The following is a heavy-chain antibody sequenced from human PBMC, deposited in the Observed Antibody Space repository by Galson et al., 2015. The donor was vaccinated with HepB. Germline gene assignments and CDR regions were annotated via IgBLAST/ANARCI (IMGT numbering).Heavy chain of an antibody. D-gene: IGHD3-10*01. V-gene: IGHV3-66*01. J-gene: IGHJ5*02. CDR2: IYSGGST. CDR1: GFTVSSNY. CDR3: AREVMVRGVISGWLDP. Sequence: SLRLSCAASGFTVSSNYMSWVRQAPGKGLEWVSAIYSGGSTYYADSAKGRFTISRDNSQNTLYLQMNSLRAEDTAVYYCAREVMVRGVISGWLDPWGQGTLVTVSS.